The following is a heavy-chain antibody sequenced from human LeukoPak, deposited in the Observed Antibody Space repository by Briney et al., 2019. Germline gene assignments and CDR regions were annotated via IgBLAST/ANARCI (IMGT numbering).Heavy chain of an antibody. Sequence: PGGSLRLSCAASGFTFSSYLMSWVRQAPGKGLEWVANIKQDGSEKYYVDSVKGRFTISRDNAKNSLYLQMNSLRAEDTAVYYCARGHYYDSSGYWGYYFDYWGQGTLVTVSS. V-gene: IGHV3-7*01. CDR3: ARGHYYDSSGYWGYYFDY. CDR1: GFTFSSYL. CDR2: IKQDGSEK. D-gene: IGHD3-22*01. J-gene: IGHJ4*02.